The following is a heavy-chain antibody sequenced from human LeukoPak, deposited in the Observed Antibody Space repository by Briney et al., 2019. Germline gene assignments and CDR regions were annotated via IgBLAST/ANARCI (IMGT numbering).Heavy chain of an antibody. CDR3: ARGRWLRDYAGDTHPYYFDY. D-gene: IGHD5-24*01. V-gene: IGHV5-51*01. Sequence: GESLKISCKGSGYSFTSYWIGWVRQMPGKGLEWMGIIYPGDSDTRYSSSFQGQVTISADKSISTAYLQWSSLKASDTAMYYCARGRWLRDYAGDTHPYYFDYWGQGTLVTVSS. CDR2: IYPGDSDT. J-gene: IGHJ4*02. CDR1: GYSFTSYW.